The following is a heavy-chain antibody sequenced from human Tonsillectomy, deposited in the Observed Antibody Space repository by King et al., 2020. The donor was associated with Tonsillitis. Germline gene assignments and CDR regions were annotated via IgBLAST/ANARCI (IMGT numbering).Heavy chain of an antibody. V-gene: IGHV3-30*02. J-gene: IGHJ3*02. CDR2: IRHDGSKT. D-gene: IGHD5-18*01. Sequence: VQLVESGGGVVQPGGSLRLSCAASGFTLSPYGMHWVRQAPGKGLEWVAFIRHDGSKTCYGDSVKGRFTISRDNSKNTLYLQMNRLRTEDTAVYYCAKEGSDTTMGGAFDIWGQGTMVTVSS. CDR1: GFTLSPYG. CDR3: AKEGSDTTMGGAFDI.